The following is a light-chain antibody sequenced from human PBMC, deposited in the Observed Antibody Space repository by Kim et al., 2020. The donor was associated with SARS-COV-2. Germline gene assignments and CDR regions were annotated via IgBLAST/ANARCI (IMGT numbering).Light chain of an antibody. Sequence: PASISCKSSQSLLHSDGETYLYWYLQKPGQSPQLLIYKVSRRFSGVPDRFSGSGSGTDFTLKISRVEAEDVGVYYCMQGIHLPLTFGGGTKVDIK. CDR3: MQGIHLPLT. CDR1: QSLLHSDGETY. J-gene: IGKJ4*01. CDR2: KVS. V-gene: IGKV2-29*02.